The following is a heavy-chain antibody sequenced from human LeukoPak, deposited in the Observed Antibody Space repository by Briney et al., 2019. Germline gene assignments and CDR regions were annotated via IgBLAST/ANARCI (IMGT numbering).Heavy chain of an antibody. Sequence: PGRSLRLSCAASGFTFSSYAMHWVRQAPGKGLEWVAVISYDGSNKYYADSVKGRFTISRDNSKNTLYLQMNSLRAEDTAVYYCAKTSGGRGKNWFDPWGQGTLVTVSS. J-gene: IGHJ5*02. CDR3: AKTSGGRGKNWFDP. CDR2: ISYDGSNK. V-gene: IGHV3-30*04. D-gene: IGHD2-15*01. CDR1: GFTFSSYA.